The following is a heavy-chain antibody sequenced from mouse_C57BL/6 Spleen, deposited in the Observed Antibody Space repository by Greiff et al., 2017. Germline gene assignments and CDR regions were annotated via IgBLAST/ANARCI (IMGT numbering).Heavy chain of an antibody. D-gene: IGHD1-1*01. V-gene: IGHV1-69*01. J-gene: IGHJ1*03. CDR3: ARRDYGSSGDFDV. CDR1: GYTFTSYW. CDR2: IDPSDSYT. Sequence: VQLQQPGAELVMPGASVKLSCKASGYTFTSYWMHWVKQRPGQGLEWIGEIDPSDSYTNYNQKFKGKSTLTVDKSSSTAYMQLSSLTSEDSAVYYCARRDYGSSGDFDVWGTGTTVTVSS.